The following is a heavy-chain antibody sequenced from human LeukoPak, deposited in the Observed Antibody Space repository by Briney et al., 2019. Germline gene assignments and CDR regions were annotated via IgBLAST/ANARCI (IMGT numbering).Heavy chain of an antibody. CDR3: ARAKPKNMVRGLIMRRESRYYFDY. CDR2: INSDGSST. D-gene: IGHD3-10*01. CDR1: EFTFSSYW. V-gene: IGHV3-74*01. Sequence: PGGSLRLSCAASEFTFSSYWMHWVRQAPGKGLVWVSRINSDGSSTSYADSVKGRFTISRDNSKSTLYIQMNSLRAEDTAVYYCARAKPKNMVRGLIMRRESRYYFDYWGQGTLVTVSS. J-gene: IGHJ4*02.